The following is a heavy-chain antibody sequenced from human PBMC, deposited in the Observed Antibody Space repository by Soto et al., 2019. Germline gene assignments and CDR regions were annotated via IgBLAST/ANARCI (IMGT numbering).Heavy chain of an antibody. CDR3: ARDFVMYSGSYLFRY. V-gene: IGHV1-69*01. CDR2: IIPIFGTA. D-gene: IGHD1-26*01. J-gene: IGHJ4*02. Sequence: QVQLVQSGAEVKKPGSSVKVSCKASGGTFSSYAISWVRQAPGQGLEWMGGIIPIFGTANYAQKFQGRVTITADESTSTAYMELSRLRSEDTAVYYCARDFVMYSGSYLFRYWGQGTLVTVSS. CDR1: GGTFSSYA.